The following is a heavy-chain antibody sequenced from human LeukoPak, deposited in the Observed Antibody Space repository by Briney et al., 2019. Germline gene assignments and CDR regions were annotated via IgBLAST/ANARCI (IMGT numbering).Heavy chain of an antibody. J-gene: IGHJ4*02. CDR1: GYTFTSYY. CDR3: AREVGDYDSSGYYYRFDY. Sequence: ASVKVSCKASGYTFTSYYMHWVRQAPGQGLEWMGIINPSGGSTSYAQKFQGRVTMTRDMSTSTVYMELSSLRSEDTAVYYCAREVGDYDSSGYYYRFDYWGQGTLVTVSS. CDR2: INPSGGST. D-gene: IGHD3-22*01. V-gene: IGHV1-46*01.